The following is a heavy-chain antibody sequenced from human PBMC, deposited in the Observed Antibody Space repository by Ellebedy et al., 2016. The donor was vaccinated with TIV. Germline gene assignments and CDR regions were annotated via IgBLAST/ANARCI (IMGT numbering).Heavy chain of an antibody. D-gene: IGHD3-22*01. CDR2: IAGRTSLI. CDR3: VRWGDYEGWDL. V-gene: IGHV3-48*04. J-gene: IGHJ4*02. Sequence: PGGSLRLSCACSGFNFGAYSINWVRQAPGKGLEWLSYIAGRTSLIYYADSVKGRFTISRDNAKNSAFLQMNSLGVEDTAVYYCVRWGDYEGWDLWGQGTLVTVSS. CDR1: GFNFGAYS.